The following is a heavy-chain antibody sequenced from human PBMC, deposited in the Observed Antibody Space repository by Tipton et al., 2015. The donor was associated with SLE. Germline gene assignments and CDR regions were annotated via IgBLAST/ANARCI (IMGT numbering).Heavy chain of an antibody. J-gene: IGHJ4*02. V-gene: IGHV4-39*07. CDR1: GGSVSSTNYY. CDR3: ARARRTTSSHFDY. Sequence: LSLTCNVSGGSVSSTNYYWVWIRQSPGKGLEWIGSVHHSGSTYYNPSLKSRVAISVDKSKNQFSLKLTSMTPADTAVYYCARARRTTSSHFDYWGQGTLVTVSS. D-gene: IGHD6-6*01. CDR2: VHHSGST.